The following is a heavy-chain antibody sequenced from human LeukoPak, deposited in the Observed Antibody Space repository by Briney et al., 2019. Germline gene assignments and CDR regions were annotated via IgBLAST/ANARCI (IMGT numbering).Heavy chain of an antibody. D-gene: IGHD1-7*01. CDR2: ISSSSSYI. V-gene: IGHV3-21*01. J-gene: IGHJ4*02. Sequence: PGGSLRLSCAASGFTFSSYSMNWVRQAPGKGLEWVSSISSSSSYIYYADSVKGRFTISRDNAKNSPHLQMNSLRAEDTAVYYCARDGQTGTTVYWGQGTLVTVSS. CDR1: GFTFSSYS. CDR3: ARDGQTGTTVY.